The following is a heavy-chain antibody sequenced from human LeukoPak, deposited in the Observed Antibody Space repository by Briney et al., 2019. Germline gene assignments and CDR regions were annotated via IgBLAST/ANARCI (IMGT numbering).Heavy chain of an antibody. Sequence: PSETLSLTCTVSGGSISGSSYYWGWIRQPPGKGLEWIGSIYYSGSTYYNPSLKSRVTISVDTSKNQFSLKLSSVTAADTAVYYCARHMYSSGWYSALDYWGQGTLVTVSS. CDR1: GGSISGSSYY. J-gene: IGHJ4*02. D-gene: IGHD6-19*01. V-gene: IGHV4-39*01. CDR3: ARHMYSSGWYSALDY. CDR2: IYYSGST.